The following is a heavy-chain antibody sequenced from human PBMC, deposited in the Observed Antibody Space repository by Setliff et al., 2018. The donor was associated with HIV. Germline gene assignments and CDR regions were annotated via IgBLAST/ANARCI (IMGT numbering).Heavy chain of an antibody. CDR2: IYYSVTT. CDR1: GDSISSHY. V-gene: IGHV4-59*11. CDR3: ARVTLVGTGFYFDF. D-gene: IGHD6-19*01. Sequence: SETLSLTCTVSGDSISSHYWSWIRQPPGKGLEWTGIIYYSVTTKYNPSLKSRVTISIDASKNQFSLKLSSVTAADTAVYYRARVTLVGTGFYFDFWGQGTLVTVSS. J-gene: IGHJ4*02.